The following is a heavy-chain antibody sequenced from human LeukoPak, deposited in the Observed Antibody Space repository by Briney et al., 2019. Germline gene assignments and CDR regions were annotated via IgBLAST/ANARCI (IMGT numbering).Heavy chain of an antibody. V-gene: IGHV3-48*03. CDR1: GFIFSGYE. CDR2: ISSSGRTI. Sequence: HPGGSLRLSCAASGFIFSGYEMSWVRQAPGKGLEWVSYISSSGRTIYYADSVRGRLTISRDDAKNSLYLQMYSLRAEDTAIYYCVRDGAFDTWGQGTMVTVSS. CDR3: VRDGAFDT. J-gene: IGHJ3*02.